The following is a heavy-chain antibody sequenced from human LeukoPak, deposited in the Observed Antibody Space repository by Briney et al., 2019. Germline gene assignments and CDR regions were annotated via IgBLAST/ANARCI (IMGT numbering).Heavy chain of an antibody. CDR1: GGSISSYY. Sequence: SETLSLTCTVSGGSISSYYWSWIRQPPGKGLEWIGYIYYSGSTNYNPSLKSRVTMSVDTSKNQFSLKLSSVTAADTAVYYCARDGRYCSGGSCYSAAFDIWGQGTMVTVSS. V-gene: IGHV4-59*01. D-gene: IGHD2-15*01. CDR2: IYYSGST. CDR3: ARDGRYCSGGSCYSAAFDI. J-gene: IGHJ3*02.